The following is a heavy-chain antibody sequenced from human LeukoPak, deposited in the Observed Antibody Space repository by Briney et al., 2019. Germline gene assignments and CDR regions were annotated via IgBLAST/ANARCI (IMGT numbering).Heavy chain of an antibody. D-gene: IGHD6-13*01. CDR2: ISWNSGSI. Sequence: GGSLRLSCAASGFTFDDYAMHWVRQAPGKGLEWVSGISWNSGSIGYADSVKGRFTISRDNAKNSLYLQMNSLRAEDSAVYYCASTEIAAAGTVFFDYWGQGTLVTVSS. CDR1: GFTFDDYA. CDR3: ASTEIAAAGTVFFDY. V-gene: IGHV3-9*01. J-gene: IGHJ4*02.